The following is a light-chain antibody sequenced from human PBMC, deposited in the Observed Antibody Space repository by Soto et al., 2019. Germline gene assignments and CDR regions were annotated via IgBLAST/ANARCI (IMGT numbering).Light chain of an antibody. CDR2: WAS. CDR1: ESVFHGSKVKIN. Sequence: DIVMTQSPDSLAVSLGERATITCKSSESVFHGSKVKINVAWYQQRPGQPPRLIISWASTRESGVPDRFSGSGSGTDFTLTVSSLQAEDVAVYYCQHYYSPPHSFGQGTKLEIK. J-gene: IGKJ2*03. CDR3: QHYYSPPHS. V-gene: IGKV4-1*01.